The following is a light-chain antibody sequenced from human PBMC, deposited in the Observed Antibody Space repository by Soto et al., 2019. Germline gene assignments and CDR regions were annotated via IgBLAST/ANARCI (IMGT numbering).Light chain of an antibody. Sequence: QSVLTQPPSASGSPGQSVAISCTGTSRDVGGDNDVSWYQQHPGKAPKLMIYEVNNRPSGVPDRFSGSKSGNTASLTVSGLQAEDESYYYCSSYAGSSNVFGTGTKLTVL. V-gene: IGLV2-8*01. CDR2: EVN. CDR3: SSYAGSSNV. J-gene: IGLJ1*01. CDR1: SRDVGGDND.